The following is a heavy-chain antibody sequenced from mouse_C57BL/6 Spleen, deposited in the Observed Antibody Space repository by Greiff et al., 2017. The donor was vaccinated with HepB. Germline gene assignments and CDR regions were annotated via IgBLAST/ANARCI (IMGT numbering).Heavy chain of an antibody. J-gene: IGHJ4*01. CDR1: GYAFSSSW. Sequence: QVQLQQSGPELVKPGASVKISCKASGYAFSSSWMNWVKQRPGKGLEWIGRIYPGDGDTNYNGKFKGKATLTADKSSSTAYMQLSSLTSEDSAVYFCARGIYRMDYWGQGTPVTVSS. CDR2: IYPGDGDT. D-gene: IGHD1-3*01. CDR3: ARGIYRMDY. V-gene: IGHV1-82*01.